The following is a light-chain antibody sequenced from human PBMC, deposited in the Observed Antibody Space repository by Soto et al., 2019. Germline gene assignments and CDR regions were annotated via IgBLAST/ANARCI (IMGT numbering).Light chain of an antibody. CDR1: QSLLHSDGYNY. CDR2: LTS. CDR3: MQGLQALPT. J-gene: IGKJ3*01. V-gene: IGKV2-28*01. Sequence: DIVMTQSPLSLPVTPGEPASISCRSSQSLLHSDGYNYLDWYLQKPGQSPRLLIYLTSKRASGVPARFSGSGSGTDFILKISRVEAEDVGVYYCMQGLQALPTFGPGTKVQIK.